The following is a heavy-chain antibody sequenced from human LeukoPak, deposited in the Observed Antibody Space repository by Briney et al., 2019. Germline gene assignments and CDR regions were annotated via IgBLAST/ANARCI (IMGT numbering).Heavy chain of an antibody. CDR1: GGTFSSYA. J-gene: IGHJ4*02. CDR3: ATSFYGSGSYYHDY. V-gene: IGHV1-69*01. CDR2: IIPIFGTA. D-gene: IGHD3-10*01. Sequence: SVKVSCKASGGTFSSYAISWVRQAPGQGLEWVGGIIPIFGTANYAQKFQGRVTITADESTSTAYMELSSLRSEDTAVYYCATSFYGSGSYYHDYWGQGTLVTVSS.